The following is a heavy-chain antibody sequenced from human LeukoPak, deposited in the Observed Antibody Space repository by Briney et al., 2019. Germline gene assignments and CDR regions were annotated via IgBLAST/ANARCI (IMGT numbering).Heavy chain of an antibody. D-gene: IGHD2-21*02. Sequence: ASVKVSCKASGGTFSSYAISWMRQAPGQGLEWMGRIIPIFGTANYAQKFQGRVTNTTDESASTAYMELSSLRSEDTAVYYWARSEGYCGCDCRSMDVWGKGTTVTVSS. CDR1: GGTFSSYA. V-gene: IGHV1-69*05. CDR2: IIPIFGTA. CDR3: ARSEGYCGCDCRSMDV. J-gene: IGHJ6*03.